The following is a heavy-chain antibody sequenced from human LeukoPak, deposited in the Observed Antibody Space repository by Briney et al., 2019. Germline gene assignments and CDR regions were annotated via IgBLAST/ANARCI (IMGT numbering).Heavy chain of an antibody. V-gene: IGHV3-48*03. CDR3: ARQQQQLWYD. J-gene: IGHJ4*02. CDR1: GFTFSSYE. Sequence: GGSLRLSCAASGFTFSSYEMNWVRQPPGKGLEWVSYISSSAGTTYYADSVKGRFTISRDNAKNSLYLQMNSLRAEDTAVYFCARQQQQLWYDWGQGTLVTVSS. D-gene: IGHD5-18*01. CDR2: ISSSAGTT.